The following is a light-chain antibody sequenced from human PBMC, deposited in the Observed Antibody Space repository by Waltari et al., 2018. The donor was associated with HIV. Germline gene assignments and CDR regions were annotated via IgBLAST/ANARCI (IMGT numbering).Light chain of an antibody. V-gene: IGLV3-1*01. CDR1: DLTDKY. CDR2: QDP. CDR3: QVWDRGTAV. J-gene: IGLJ2*01. Sequence: SYDLTQPLSVSVSPGETASITCPGDDLTDKYAYWYQQKPGQSPLLVIYQDPQRPSGIPERFSGSSSGNTAALTISGTQPMDEADYFCQVWDRGTAVFGGGTKVTVL.